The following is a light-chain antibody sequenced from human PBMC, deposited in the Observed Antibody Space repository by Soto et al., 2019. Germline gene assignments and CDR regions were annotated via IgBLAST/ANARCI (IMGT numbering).Light chain of an antibody. CDR3: QSYDSSLSGWV. CDR1: SSNIGAGY. J-gene: IGLJ3*02. Sequence: QLVLTQPPSVSGAPGQRVTISCTGSSSNIGAGYVHWYQQLPGTAPKLLIYGNSNRPSGVPDRFSGSKSGTSASLAITGLQAEDEADYYCQSYDSSLSGWVFGGGTKLTVL. CDR2: GNS. V-gene: IGLV1-40*01.